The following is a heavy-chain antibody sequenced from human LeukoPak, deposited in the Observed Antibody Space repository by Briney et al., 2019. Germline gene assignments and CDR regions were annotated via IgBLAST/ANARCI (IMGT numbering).Heavy chain of an antibody. CDR3: AREGGGIRLWFDY. J-gene: IGHJ4*02. CDR2: INHSGST. Sequence: SETLSLTCAVYGGSFSGYYWSWIRQPPGKGLEWIGEINHSGSTNYSPSLKSRVTISVDTSKNQFSLKLSSVTAADTAVYYCAREGGGIRLWFDYWGQGTLVTVSS. CDR1: GGSFSGYY. V-gene: IGHV4-34*01. D-gene: IGHD5-18*01.